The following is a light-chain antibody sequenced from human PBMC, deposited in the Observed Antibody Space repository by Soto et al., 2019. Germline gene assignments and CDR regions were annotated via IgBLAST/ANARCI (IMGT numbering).Light chain of an antibody. J-gene: IGKJ1*01. CDR1: QSLVYRDGNTY. CDR3: MQGTHWPADQWT. V-gene: IGKV2-30*01. Sequence: DVVMTQSPLSLPVTLGQPASISCRSSQSLVYRDGNTYLNWFQQRPGQSLRCLIYKVSNRDSGVPDRFSGSGSGTDFTLKISRVEAEDVGVYYCMQGTHWPADQWTFGQGTKVDIK. CDR2: KVS.